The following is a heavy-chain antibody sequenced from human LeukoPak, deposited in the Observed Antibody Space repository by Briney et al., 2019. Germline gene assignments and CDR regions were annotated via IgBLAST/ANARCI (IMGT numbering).Heavy chain of an antibody. Sequence: GESLKISCKGSGFTFTNYWIGWVRQMPGKGLEWMGIIYPGDSDTRYSPSFQGQVTISADKSNRTAYLQWSSLQASDTAMYYCARQISSSSWGYLDSWGQGTLVTVSS. J-gene: IGHJ4*02. CDR1: GFTFTNYW. V-gene: IGHV5-51*01. CDR2: IYPGDSDT. D-gene: IGHD6-6*01. CDR3: ARQISSSSWGYLDS.